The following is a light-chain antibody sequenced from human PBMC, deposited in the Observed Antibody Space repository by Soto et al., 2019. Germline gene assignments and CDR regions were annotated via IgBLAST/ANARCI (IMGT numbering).Light chain of an antibody. Sequence: QSVLTQPASVSGSPGQSITISCTGTSSDVGNYNRVSWYQHHPGKAPKLVISEGSKRPSGVSNRFSGSKSGNTASLTISGLQAEDEADYYCSSYTSSSTPYVFGTGTKLTVL. V-gene: IGLV2-14*02. CDR1: SSDVGNYNR. CDR3: SSYTSSSTPYV. CDR2: EGS. J-gene: IGLJ1*01.